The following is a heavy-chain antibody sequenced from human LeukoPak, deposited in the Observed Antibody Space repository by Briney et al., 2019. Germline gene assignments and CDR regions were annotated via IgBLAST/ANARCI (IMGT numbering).Heavy chain of an antibody. Sequence: SETLSLTCTVSGGSVSSHYWSWIRQPPGKGLEWIAYIYYSGSTNYNPSLKSRVTISVDTSKNQFSLKLSSVTAADTAVYYCARGGGYYDSSGYYYPYWGQGTLVTVSS. J-gene: IGHJ4*02. CDR3: ARGGGYYDSSGYYYPY. V-gene: IGHV4-59*02. CDR2: IYYSGST. CDR1: GGSVSSHY. D-gene: IGHD3-22*01.